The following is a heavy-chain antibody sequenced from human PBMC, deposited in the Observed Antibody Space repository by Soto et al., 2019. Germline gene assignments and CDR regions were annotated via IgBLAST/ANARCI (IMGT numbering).Heavy chain of an antibody. CDR2: SRNKANSYTT. J-gene: IGHJ3*02. D-gene: IGHD6-19*01. Sequence: EVQVVESGGGLVQPGGSLRLSCAASGFTFSDHYMDWVRQAPGKGLEWVARSRNKANSYTTEYAAPVKGRVTISRDXXKNSLDLQMNSLKTEDTAVYYCARGIAVAPGAFDIWGQGTMVTVSS. V-gene: IGHV3-72*01. CDR3: ARGIAVAPGAFDI. CDR1: GFTFSDHY.